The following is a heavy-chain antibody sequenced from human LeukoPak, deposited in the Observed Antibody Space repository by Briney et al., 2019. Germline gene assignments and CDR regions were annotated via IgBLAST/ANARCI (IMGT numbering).Heavy chain of an antibody. Sequence: ASVKVSCKASGYTFTSYYMHWVRQAPGQGLEWMGIINPSGGSTSYAQKFQGRVTITADESTSTAYMELSSLRSEDTAVYYCARAYYYYDSSGHFDYWGQGTLVTVSS. J-gene: IGHJ4*02. CDR1: GYTFTSYY. V-gene: IGHV1-46*01. CDR2: INPSGGST. D-gene: IGHD3-22*01. CDR3: ARAYYYYDSSGHFDY.